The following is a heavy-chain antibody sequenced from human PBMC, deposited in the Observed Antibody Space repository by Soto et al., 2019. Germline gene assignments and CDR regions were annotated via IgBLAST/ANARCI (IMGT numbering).Heavy chain of an antibody. J-gene: IGHJ4*02. CDR3: ASSYGSGYRAFDS. Sequence: QVQLVQSGAEVKSAGSSVKVSCKASGDTFNFYSINWVRQAHGLGLEWVGRVNPILSMSNYAQRFQGRVTMTADKSTGTASMELRSLRSEDTAVYYCASSYGSGYRAFDSWGQGALVTVSS. CDR2: VNPILSMS. D-gene: IGHD3-10*01. CDR1: GDTFNFYS. V-gene: IGHV1-69*02.